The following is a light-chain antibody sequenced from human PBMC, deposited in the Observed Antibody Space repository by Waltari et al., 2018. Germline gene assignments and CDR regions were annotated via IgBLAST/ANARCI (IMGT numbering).Light chain of an antibody. J-gene: IGKJ4*01. CDR2: RAS. CDR1: QGIGNN. Sequence: DIQITQSASTLSASVGDTTTITCQASQGIGNNLNWYQQKPGKAPKLLIYRASSLQSGIPSRFSGSGSGTDFTLTISSLQPEDFATYYCQQGYSYPLTFGGGTKVEIK. CDR3: QQGYSYPLT. V-gene: IGKV1-16*01.